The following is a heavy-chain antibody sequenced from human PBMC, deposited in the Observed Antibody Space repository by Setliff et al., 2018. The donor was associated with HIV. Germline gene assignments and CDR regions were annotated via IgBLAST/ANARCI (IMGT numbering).Heavy chain of an antibody. CDR1: GGSITSHY. Sequence: SETLSLTCSVSGGSITSHYWTWIRQPPGKGLEWIGVISYSGSPHYNPSPKSRVTIGMDTSKNQVSLTLSSVTAVDTAVYYCARFCSGGSCPDYWGQGTLVTVSS. CDR3: ARFCSGGSCPDY. J-gene: IGHJ4*02. V-gene: IGHV4-59*11. D-gene: IGHD2-15*01. CDR2: ISYSGSP.